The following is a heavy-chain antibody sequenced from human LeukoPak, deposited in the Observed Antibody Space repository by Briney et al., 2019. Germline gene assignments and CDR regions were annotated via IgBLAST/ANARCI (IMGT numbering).Heavy chain of an antibody. V-gene: IGHV3-23*01. D-gene: IGHD2-15*01. CDR3: ARQLGYCSDGSCYFDY. Sequence: GGSLRLSCAASGFTFSSYAMSWVRQAPGKGLEWVSAISGSGGSTYYADSVKGRFTISRDNSKSTLYLLMNSLRAEDTAIYYCARQLGYCSDGSCYFDYWGQGTLVTVSS. CDR1: GFTFSSYA. CDR2: ISGSGGST. J-gene: IGHJ4*02.